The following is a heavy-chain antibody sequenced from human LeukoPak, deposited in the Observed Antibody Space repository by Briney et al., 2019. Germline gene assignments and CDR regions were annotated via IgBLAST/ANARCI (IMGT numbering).Heavy chain of an antibody. Sequence: ASVKGSCKASGYTFTSYGISWVRQAPGQGLEWMGWISAYNGNTNYAQKLQGRVTMTTDTSTSTAYMELRSLRSDDTAVYYCARGYCSSTSCSTFDYWGQGTLVTVSS. CDR1: GYTFTSYG. CDR2: ISAYNGNT. CDR3: ARGYCSSTSCSTFDY. V-gene: IGHV1-18*01. D-gene: IGHD2-2*01. J-gene: IGHJ4*02.